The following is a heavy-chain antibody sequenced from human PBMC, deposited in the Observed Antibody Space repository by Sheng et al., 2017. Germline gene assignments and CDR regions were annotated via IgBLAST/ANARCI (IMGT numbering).Heavy chain of an antibody. CDR3: ARGRWELLPQTPYFDY. V-gene: IGHV4-34*01. CDR1: GGSFSGYY. Sequence: QVQLQQWGAGLLKPSETLSLTCAVYGGSFSGYYWSWIRQPPGKGLEWIGEINHSGSTNYNPSLKSRVTISVDTSKNQFSLKLSSVTAADTAVYYCARGRWELLPQTPYFDYWGQGTLVTGLL. D-gene: IGHD1-26*01. CDR2: INHSGST. J-gene: IGHJ4*02.